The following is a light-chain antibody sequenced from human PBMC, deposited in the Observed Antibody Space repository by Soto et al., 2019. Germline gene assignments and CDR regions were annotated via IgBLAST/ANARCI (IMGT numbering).Light chain of an antibody. CDR1: SSDVGGYDY. CDR2: EVS. J-gene: IGLJ3*02. Sequence: QSVLTQPASVSGSPGQSITISCTGTSSDVGGYDYVSWYQQHPDKAPKLMIYEVSNRPSGVSDRFSGSKSGNTASLTISGLQPEDEADYYCNSYTTSSTWVFGGGTKLTV. CDR3: NSYTTSSTWV. V-gene: IGLV2-14*01.